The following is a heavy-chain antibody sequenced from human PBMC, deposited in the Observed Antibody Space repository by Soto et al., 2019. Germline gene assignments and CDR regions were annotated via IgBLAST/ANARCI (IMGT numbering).Heavy chain of an antibody. Sequence: GGSLRLSCAASGFTVSSNYMSWVRQAPGKGLEWVSVIYSGGSTYYADSVKGRFTISRDNSKNTLYLQMNSLRAEDTAVYYCARDLRGSYYYYVMDVWGQGTTVIVSS. CDR2: IYSGGST. V-gene: IGHV3-66*01. D-gene: IGHD1-26*01. J-gene: IGHJ6*02. CDR1: GFTVSSNY. CDR3: ARDLRGSYYYYVMDV.